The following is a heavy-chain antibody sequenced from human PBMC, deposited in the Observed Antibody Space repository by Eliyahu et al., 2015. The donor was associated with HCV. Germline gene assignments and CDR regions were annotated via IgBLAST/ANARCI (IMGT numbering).Heavy chain of an antibody. J-gene: IGHJ3*02. CDR3: ARDGLYPGAFDI. D-gene: IGHD2-8*01. V-gene: IGHV3-20*01. CDR2: INWNGGST. CDR1: GFPFVVFG. Sequence: EVQLVESGGGVVRPGGSLRLSCAAXGFPFVVFGLSWVRQAPGKGLEWVSGINWNGGSTGYADSVKGRFTISRDNAKNSLYLQMNSLRAEDTALYHCARDGLYPGAFDIWGQGTMVTVSS.